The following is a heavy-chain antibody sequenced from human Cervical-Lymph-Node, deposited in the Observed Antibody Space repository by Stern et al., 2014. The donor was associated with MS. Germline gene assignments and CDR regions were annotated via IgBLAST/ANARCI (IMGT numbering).Heavy chain of an antibody. CDR1: GYTFTSHW. Sequence: EMQLVESGAEVKKPGESVKISCEGSGYTFTSHWIAWVRQVPGKGLEWMGIIYPGDSDPRYSPSFQGRVTISADRSISTAYLQWRTLRASDTAMYYCARRGTTGTIDGFDIWGQGSMVTVSS. V-gene: IGHV5-51*01. CDR3: ARRGTTGTIDGFDI. D-gene: IGHD1-1*01. CDR2: IYPGDSDP. J-gene: IGHJ3*02.